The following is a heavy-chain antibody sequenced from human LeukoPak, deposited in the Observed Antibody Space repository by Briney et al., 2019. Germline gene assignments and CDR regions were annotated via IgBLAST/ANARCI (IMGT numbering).Heavy chain of an antibody. D-gene: IGHD6-13*01. CDR1: GGSISYYY. CDR3: ARGDAAGVGGY. Sequence: SETLSLTCTVSGGSISYYYWSWIRQSPGKGLEWIGYIYYSGTTNYNPSLKSRVTISVDTSKNQFSLQLRSVTAADTAVYYCARGDAAGVGGYWGQGTLVTVSS. V-gene: IGHV4-59*01. CDR2: IYYSGTT. J-gene: IGHJ4*02.